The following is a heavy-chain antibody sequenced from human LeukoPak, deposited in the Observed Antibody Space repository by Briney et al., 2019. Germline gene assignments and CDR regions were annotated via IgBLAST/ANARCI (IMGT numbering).Heavy chain of an antibody. D-gene: IGHD3-16*01. Sequence: GGSLRLSCSASGFTFSTYPMHWVRQAPGNGLEYVSAITSDGRSTYYADSVKGRFTISRDNSRNTLYLQMTSLRAEDTAVYYCARDRGLGETYFDYWGQGTLVTVSS. CDR1: GFTFSTYP. J-gene: IGHJ4*02. CDR3: ARDRGLGETYFDY. V-gene: IGHV3-64D*08. CDR2: ITSDGRST.